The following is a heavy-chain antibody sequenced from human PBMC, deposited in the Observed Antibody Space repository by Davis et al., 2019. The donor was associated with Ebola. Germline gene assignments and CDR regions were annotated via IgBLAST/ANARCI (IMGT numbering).Heavy chain of an antibody. CDR1: GFTFSSYG. V-gene: IGHV3-33*01. CDR2: IWYDGSNK. Sequence: GESLKISCVASGFTFSSYGMHWVRQAPGKGLEWVAVIWYDGSNKYYADSVKGRFTISRDNSKNTLYLQMNSLRAEDTAVYYCARDQDLGCGDYWGQGTLVTVSS. J-gene: IGHJ4*02. D-gene: IGHD2-21*01. CDR3: ARDQDLGCGDY.